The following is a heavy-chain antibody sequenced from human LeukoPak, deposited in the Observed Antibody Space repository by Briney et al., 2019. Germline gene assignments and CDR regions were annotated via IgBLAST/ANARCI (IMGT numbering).Heavy chain of an antibody. CDR3: ARVGSTVTTDGAFDI. D-gene: IGHD4-17*01. Sequence: GRSLRLSCAASGFTFSSYGMHWVRQAPGKGLEWVAVIWYDGSNKYYADFVKGRFTISRDNSKNTLYLQMNSLRAEDTAVYYCARVGSTVTTDGAFDIWGQGTMVTVSS. V-gene: IGHV3-33*01. J-gene: IGHJ3*02. CDR1: GFTFSSYG. CDR2: IWYDGSNK.